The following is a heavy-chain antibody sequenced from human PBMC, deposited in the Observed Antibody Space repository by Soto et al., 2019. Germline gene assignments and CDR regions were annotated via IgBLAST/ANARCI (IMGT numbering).Heavy chain of an antibody. J-gene: IGHJ6*02. V-gene: IGHV1-69*13. CDR1: GGTFSSYA. CDR3: ARGPVAATVGYYYYGMDV. CDR2: IIPIFGTA. D-gene: IGHD6-19*01. Sequence: VASVKVSCKASGGTFSSYAISWVRQAPGQGLEWMGGIIPIFGTANYAQKFQGRVTITADESTSTAYMELSSLRSEDTAVYYCARGPVAATVGYYYYGMDVWGQGTTVTVSS.